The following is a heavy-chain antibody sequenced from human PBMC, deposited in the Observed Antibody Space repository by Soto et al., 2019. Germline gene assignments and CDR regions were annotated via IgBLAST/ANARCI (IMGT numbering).Heavy chain of an antibody. CDR2: INSDGSST. D-gene: IGHD6-19*01. CDR1: GFTFSSYW. V-gene: IGHV3-74*01. J-gene: IGHJ6*02. CDR3: ARDRGIAVADLPDGMDV. Sequence: QPGGSLRLSCAASGFTFSSYWMHWVRQAPGKGLVWVSRINSDGSSTSYADSVKGRFTISRDNAKNTLYLQMNSLRAEDTAVYYCARDRGIAVADLPDGMDVWGQGTTVTVSS.